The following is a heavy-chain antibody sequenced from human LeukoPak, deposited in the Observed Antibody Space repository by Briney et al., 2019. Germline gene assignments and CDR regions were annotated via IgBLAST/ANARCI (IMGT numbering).Heavy chain of an antibody. D-gene: IGHD3-22*01. Sequence: NPSETLSLTCTVSGGSISSSSYYWGWIRQPPGKGLEWIGSIYYSGSTYYNPSLKSRVTLSVDTSKNQFSLKLSSVTAADTAVYYCASFDSSGYSLYYFDYWGQGTLVTVSS. CDR3: ASFDSSGYSLYYFDY. V-gene: IGHV4-39*01. CDR1: GGSISSSSYY. CDR2: IYYSGST. J-gene: IGHJ4*02.